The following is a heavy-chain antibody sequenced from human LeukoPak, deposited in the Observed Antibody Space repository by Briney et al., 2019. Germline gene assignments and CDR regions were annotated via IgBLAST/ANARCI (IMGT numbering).Heavy chain of an antibody. D-gene: IGHD3-22*01. CDR2: IYCSGST. V-gene: IGHV4-59*08. Sequence: SETLSLTCTVSGASISSYYRSWIRQPPGKGLEWIGDIYCSGSTNYNPSLKSRVTISVDTSKNHFSLRLSSATAADTAVYYCARHRYYYDSSGYYYQPWGQGTLVTVSS. CDR1: GASISSYY. CDR3: ARHRYYYDSSGYYYQP. J-gene: IGHJ5*02.